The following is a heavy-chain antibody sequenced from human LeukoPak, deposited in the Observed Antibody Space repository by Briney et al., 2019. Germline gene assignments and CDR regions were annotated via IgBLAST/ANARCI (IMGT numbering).Heavy chain of an antibody. CDR2: INHSGST. V-gene: IGHV4-34*01. Sequence: PSETLSLTCDVYGGSFSGYYWSWIRQPPGKGLEWIGEINHSGSTNYNPSLKSRVTVSVDTSKNQFSLKLSSVTAADTAVYYCARGVLTMDVWGKGTTVTVSS. D-gene: IGHD4/OR15-4a*01. CDR3: ARGVLTMDV. CDR1: GGSFSGYY. J-gene: IGHJ6*04.